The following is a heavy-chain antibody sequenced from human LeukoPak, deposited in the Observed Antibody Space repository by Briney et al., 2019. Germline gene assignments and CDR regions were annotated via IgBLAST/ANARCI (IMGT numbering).Heavy chain of an antibody. J-gene: IGHJ4*02. V-gene: IGHV4-39*07. CDR2: IYYSGST. CDR1: GGSISTNSYY. Sequence: PSETLSLTCTVSGGSISTNSYYWGWIRQPPGKGLEWIGSIYYSGSTYYNPSLKSRVTISVDTSKNHFSLKLSSVTAADTAVYYCARYSDSSAYYPGAFDYWGQGTLVTVSS. CDR3: ARYSDSSAYYPGAFDY. D-gene: IGHD3-22*01.